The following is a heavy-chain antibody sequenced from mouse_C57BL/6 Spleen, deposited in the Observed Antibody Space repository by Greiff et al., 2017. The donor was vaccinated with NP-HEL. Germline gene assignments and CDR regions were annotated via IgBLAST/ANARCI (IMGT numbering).Heavy chain of an antibody. CDR3: AGGFYGSSYGVDY. J-gene: IGHJ2*01. D-gene: IGHD1-1*01. V-gene: IGHV3-6*01. CDR1: GYSITSGYY. CDR2: ISYDGSN. Sequence: DVKLQESGPGLVKPSQSLSLTCSVTGYSITSGYYWNWIRQFPGNKLEWMGYISYDGSNNYNPSLKNRISITRDTSKNQFFLKLNSVTTEDTATYYCAGGFYGSSYGVDYWGQGTTLTVSS.